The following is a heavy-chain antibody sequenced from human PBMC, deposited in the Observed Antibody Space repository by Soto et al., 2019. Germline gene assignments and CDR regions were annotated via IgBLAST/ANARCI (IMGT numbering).Heavy chain of an antibody. CDR2: INPNSGGT. D-gene: IGHD1-26*01. V-gene: IGHV1-2*04. Sequence: GASVKVSCKASGYTFTGYYMHCVRQAPGQGLEWMGWINPNSGGTNYAQKFQGWVTMTRDTSISTAYMELSRLRSDDTAVYYCALGHEVGATTFGPFDYWGQGTLVTVSS. J-gene: IGHJ4*02. CDR3: ALGHEVGATTFGPFDY. CDR1: GYTFTGYY.